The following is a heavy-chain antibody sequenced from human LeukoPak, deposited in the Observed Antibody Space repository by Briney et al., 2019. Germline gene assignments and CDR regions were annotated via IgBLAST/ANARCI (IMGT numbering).Heavy chain of an antibody. CDR1: GYTFTSYA. Sequence: ASVKVSCKASGYTFTSYAMHWVRQAPGQRLEWMGWINAGNGNTKYSQKFQGRVTITRDTSASTAYMELSSLRSEDTVVYYCARDPPITYYYGSGSYLYYYYGMDVWGKGTTVTVSS. V-gene: IGHV1-3*01. D-gene: IGHD3-10*01. J-gene: IGHJ6*04. CDR3: ARDPPITYYYGSGSYLYYYYGMDV. CDR2: INAGNGNT.